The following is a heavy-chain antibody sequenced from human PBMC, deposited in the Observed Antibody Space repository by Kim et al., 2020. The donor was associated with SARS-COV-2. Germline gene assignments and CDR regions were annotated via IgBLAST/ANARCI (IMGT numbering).Heavy chain of an antibody. D-gene: IGHD3-10*01. CDR2: ISGSGGST. CDR3: AKLLGSGDKYGMDV. Sequence: GGSLRLSCAASGFTFSNYAMSWVRQAPGKGLEWVSTISGSGGSTYYADSVKGRFTISRDNSKNTLYLQMNSLRAEDTAVYYCAKLLGSGDKYGMDVCGQGTTVTVSS. CDR1: GFTFSNYA. J-gene: IGHJ6*02. V-gene: IGHV3-23*01.